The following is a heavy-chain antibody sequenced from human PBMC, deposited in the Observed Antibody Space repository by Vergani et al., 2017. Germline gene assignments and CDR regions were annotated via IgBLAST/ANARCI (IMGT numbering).Heavy chain of an antibody. CDR2: ISSSSSYI. V-gene: IGHV3-21*04. Sequence: EVQLLESGGDLVQPGGSLRLSCAASGFTFIMHAMSWVRQAPGKGLEWVSSISSSSSYIYYADSVRGRFTISRDNAKNSLFLEMNSLRFEDTAVYFCTKGSVYYHDSAGHGYDPYTGFDLWGQGTLVTVSS. CDR1: GFTFIMHA. D-gene: IGHD5-12*01. J-gene: IGHJ3*01. CDR3: TKGSVYYHDSAGHGYDPYTGFDL.